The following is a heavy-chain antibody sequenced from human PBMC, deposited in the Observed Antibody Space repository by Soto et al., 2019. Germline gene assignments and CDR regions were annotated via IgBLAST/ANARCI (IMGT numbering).Heavy chain of an antibody. Sequence: QVQLVQSGAEVKKPGSSVKVSCRASGGTFGSYTISWVRQAPGQGLEWMGGIIPIFGTANYAQRFQGRVTITADESTSTAYMELSSLRSEDTAVYYCARVGADITGTTGAFDIWGQGTMVTVSS. CDR2: IIPIFGTA. CDR1: GGTFGSYT. V-gene: IGHV1-69*12. D-gene: IGHD1-20*01. J-gene: IGHJ3*02. CDR3: ARVGADITGTTGAFDI.